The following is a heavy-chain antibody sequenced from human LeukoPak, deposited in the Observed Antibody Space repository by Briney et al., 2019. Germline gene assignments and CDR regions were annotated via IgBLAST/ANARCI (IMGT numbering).Heavy chain of an antibody. J-gene: IGHJ4*02. Sequence: GASVKVSCKASGGTFSSYAISWVRQAPGQGLEWMGWINPNSGGTNYAQKFQGRVTMTRDTSISTAYMELSRLRSDDTAVYYCARDLVGATSFDYWGQGTLVTVSS. CDR3: ARDLVGATSFDY. CDR1: GGTFSSYA. D-gene: IGHD1-26*01. V-gene: IGHV1-2*02. CDR2: INPNSGGT.